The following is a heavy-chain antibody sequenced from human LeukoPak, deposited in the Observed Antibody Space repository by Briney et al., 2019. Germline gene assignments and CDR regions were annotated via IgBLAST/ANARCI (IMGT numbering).Heavy chain of an antibody. CDR3: ARPNTSSSWYRPLRYYYYGMDV. D-gene: IGHD6-13*01. CDR2: ISSSGSTI. CDR1: GFTFSSYE. Sequence: PGGSLRLSCAASGFTFSSYEMNWVRQAPGKGLEWVSYISSSGSTIYYADSVKGRFTISRDNAKNSLYLQMNSLRAEDTAVYYCARPNTSSSWYRPLRYYYYGMDVWGQGTTVTVSS. V-gene: IGHV3-48*03. J-gene: IGHJ6*02.